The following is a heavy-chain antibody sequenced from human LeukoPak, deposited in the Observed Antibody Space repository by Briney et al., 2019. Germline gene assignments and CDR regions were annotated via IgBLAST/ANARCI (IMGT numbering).Heavy chain of an antibody. CDR3: ARGAGYSPVDY. D-gene: IGHD3-9*01. Sequence: GESLQISCKGSGYSFTSYWIAWVRQMPGKGLEWMGIIYPGDSDIRVTPSFQGQVTISADKSISTAYLQWSSLKASDTAMYYCARGAGYSPVDYWGQGTLVTVSS. CDR2: IYPGDSDI. CDR1: GYSFTSYW. J-gene: IGHJ4*02. V-gene: IGHV5-51*01.